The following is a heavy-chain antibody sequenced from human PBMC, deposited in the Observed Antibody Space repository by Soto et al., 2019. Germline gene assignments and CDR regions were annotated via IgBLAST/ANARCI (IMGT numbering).Heavy chain of an antibody. J-gene: IGHJ3*02. CDR3: ARGSVVVAATTDAFDI. Sequence: GGSLRLSCAASGFTFSSYWMSWVRQAPGKGLEWVANIKQDGGEKYYVDSVKGRFTISRDNAKNSLYLQMNSLRAEDTAVYYCARGSVVVAATTDAFDIWGQGTMVTVSS. CDR2: IKQDGGEK. V-gene: IGHV3-7*01. CDR1: GFTFSSYW. D-gene: IGHD2-15*01.